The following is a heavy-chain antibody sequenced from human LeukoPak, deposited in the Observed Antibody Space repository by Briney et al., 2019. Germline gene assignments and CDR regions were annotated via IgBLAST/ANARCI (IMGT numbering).Heavy chain of an antibody. CDR1: GFTFSNAW. J-gene: IGHJ6*03. CDR3: TTDPITMVRGVTLDYYYYYMDV. CDR2: IKSKTDGGTT. V-gene: IGHV3-15*01. Sequence: GGSLRLSCAASGFTFSNAWMSWVRQAPGKGLEWVGRIKSKTDGGTTDYAAPVKGRFTISRDDSKNTLYLQMNSLKTEDTAVYYCTTDPITMVRGVTLDYYYYYMDVWGKGTTVTVSS. D-gene: IGHD3-10*01.